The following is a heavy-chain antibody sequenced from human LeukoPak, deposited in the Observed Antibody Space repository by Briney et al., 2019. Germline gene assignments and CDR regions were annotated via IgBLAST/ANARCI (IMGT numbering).Heavy chain of an antibody. CDR2: ISSSSTI. CDR3: ARGPWAFSSSSRVY. J-gene: IGHJ4*02. Sequence: PGGSLRLSCAASGFTFSSFSMNWVRQAPGKGLEWVSYISSSSTIYYADSVKGRFTVSRDNAKNSLNLQMNSLRAEDTAVYYCARGPWAFSSSSRVYWGQGTLVAVSS. D-gene: IGHD6-13*01. V-gene: IGHV3-48*01. CDR1: GFTFSSFS.